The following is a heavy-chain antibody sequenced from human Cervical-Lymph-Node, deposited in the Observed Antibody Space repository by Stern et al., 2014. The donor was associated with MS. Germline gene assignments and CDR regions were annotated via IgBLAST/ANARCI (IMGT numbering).Heavy chain of an antibody. J-gene: IGHJ6*02. Sequence: QVQLVQSGAEVKKPGASVKGSCKASGYTFTSYYMHWVRQAPGQGLEWMGIINPSGGSTSYAQKFQGRVTMTRDTSTSTVYMELSSLRSEDTAVYYCARGYCSGGSCYDGMDVWGQGTTVTVSS. CDR3: ARGYCSGGSCYDGMDV. V-gene: IGHV1-46*01. D-gene: IGHD2-15*01. CDR2: INPSGGST. CDR1: GYTFTSYY.